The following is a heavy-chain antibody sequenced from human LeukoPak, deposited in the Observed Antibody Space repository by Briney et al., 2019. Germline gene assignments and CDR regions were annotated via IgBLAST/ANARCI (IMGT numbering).Heavy chain of an antibody. J-gene: IGHJ4*02. Sequence: ASVKVSCKVSGYTLTELSMHWVRQAPGKGREWVGGLDPEDGETIYAQKFQGRVTMSEDTYTDTGYMEMSSLRSEDTAVYYCATGELDGGYWGERTLGTVSS. CDR2: LDPEDGET. V-gene: IGHV1-24*01. CDR3: ATGELDGGY. CDR1: GYTLTELS. D-gene: IGHD1-26*01.